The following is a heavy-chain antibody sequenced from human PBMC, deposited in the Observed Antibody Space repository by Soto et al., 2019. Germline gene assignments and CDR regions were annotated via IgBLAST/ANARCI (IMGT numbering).Heavy chain of an antibody. J-gene: IGHJ5*02. D-gene: IGHD3-22*01. CDR2: IYWDDGK. CDR3: AHRRSYHDA. V-gene: IGHV2-5*02. CDR1: GFSLSNSGVG. Sequence: SGPLLVNCTQTLTLPCTFSGFSLSNSGVGVGWIGQPPGKALDWLAFIYWDDGKRYSPSLKSRLTITKDTSKNQVVLRMTNMDPVDTATYYCAHRRSYHDAWGQGTLVTVSS.